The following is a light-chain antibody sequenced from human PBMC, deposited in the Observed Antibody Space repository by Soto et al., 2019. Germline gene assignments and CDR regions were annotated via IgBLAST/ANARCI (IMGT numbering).Light chain of an antibody. CDR2: AAS. CDR3: QQANSFPYT. CDR1: QSISSW. Sequence: DIQMTQSPSSVSASVGDRVTITCWASQSISSWLAWYQQKPGRAPKLLIYAASSLQTGVPSRFSGSGSGTDFTLTISSLQPEDFASYYCQQANSFPYTFGQGTKLEIK. V-gene: IGKV1-12*01. J-gene: IGKJ2*01.